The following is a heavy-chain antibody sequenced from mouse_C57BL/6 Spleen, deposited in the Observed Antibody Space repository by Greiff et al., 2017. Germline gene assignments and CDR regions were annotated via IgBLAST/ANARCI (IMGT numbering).Heavy chain of an antibody. CDR2: IYPRSGNT. CDR3: AGVYYGSSYGDYAMDY. Sequence: QVQLQQSGAELARPGASVKLSCKASGYTFTSYGISWVKQRTGQGLEWIGEIYPRSGNTYYNEKFKGKATLPADKSSSTAYMELRNLTSEDSAVYFCAGVYYGSSYGDYAMDYWGQGTSVTVSS. J-gene: IGHJ4*01. CDR1: GYTFTSYG. V-gene: IGHV1-81*01. D-gene: IGHD1-1*01.